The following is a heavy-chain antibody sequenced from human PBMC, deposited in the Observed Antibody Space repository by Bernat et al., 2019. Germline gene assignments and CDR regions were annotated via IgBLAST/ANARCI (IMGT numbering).Heavy chain of an antibody. V-gene: IGHV4-34*01. J-gene: IGHJ4*02. D-gene: IGHD5-18*01. CDR3: ARVRQGRCGYGRALLYFDY. Sequence: QVQLQQWGAGPLKPSETLSLTCAVYGGSFSGYYWSWIRQPPGKGLAWIGEINHSGSTNYNPSLKSRVTISVDTSKNQFSLKLSSVTAADAAVYYCARVRQGRCGYGRALLYFDYWGQGTLVTVS. CDR2: INHSGST. CDR1: GGSFSGYY.